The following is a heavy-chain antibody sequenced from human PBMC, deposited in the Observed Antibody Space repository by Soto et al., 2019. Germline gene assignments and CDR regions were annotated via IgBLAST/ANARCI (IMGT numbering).Heavy chain of an antibody. CDR3: ARDSVRFLEHFSKDYFDY. V-gene: IGHV3-33*08. D-gene: IGHD3-3*01. CDR1: GFTFSDYG. J-gene: IGHJ4*02. Sequence: QVHLVESGGGVVQPGGSLRLSCAGSGFTFSDYGMHWVRQAPGKGLEWVAVLGYDGSGEYYTDSVRGRFTISRVNSKNTLYLQMNNLRDEDTGVYYCARDSVRFLEHFSKDYFDYWGQGTRVTVSS. CDR2: LGYDGSGE.